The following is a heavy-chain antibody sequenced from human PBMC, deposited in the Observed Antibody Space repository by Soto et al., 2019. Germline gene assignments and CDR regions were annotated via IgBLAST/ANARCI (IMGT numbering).Heavy chain of an antibody. CDR3: ARVGYSSRWYFDY. D-gene: IGHD6-13*01. CDR1: GGSISSYY. J-gene: IGHJ4*02. Sequence: PSETLSLTCTVSGGSISSYYWSWIRQPPGKGLEWIGYIYYSGSTNYNPSLKSRVTISVDTSKNQFSLKLSSVTAADTAVYYCARVGYSSRWYFDYWGQGTLVTVSS. V-gene: IGHV4-59*01. CDR2: IYYSGST.